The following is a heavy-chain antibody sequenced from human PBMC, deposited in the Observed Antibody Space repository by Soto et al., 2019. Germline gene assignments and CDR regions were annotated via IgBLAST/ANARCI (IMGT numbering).Heavy chain of an antibody. CDR1: GFTVSSNY. V-gene: IGHV3-53*01. Sequence: EVQLVESGGGLIQPGGSLRLSCAASGFTVSSNYMSWVRQAQGKGLEWVAVIYSGGSTYYADSVKGRFTISRDNSKNTLYLQMHSLRAEDTDVYYCARDRYPFDYWGQGTLVTVSS. D-gene: IGHD1-26*01. CDR3: ARDRYPFDY. J-gene: IGHJ4*02. CDR2: IYSGGST.